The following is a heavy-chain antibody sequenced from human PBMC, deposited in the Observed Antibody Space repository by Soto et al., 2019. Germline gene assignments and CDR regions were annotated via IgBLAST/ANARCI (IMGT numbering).Heavy chain of an antibody. Sequence: SETLSLTCTVSGGTISSWYWSWIRQPPGKGLEWIGYIYYSGSTNCNPSLKSRVTMSVDTSKNQFSLKLNSMTAADTAIYYCARVGGSGWNFDSWGQGILVTVSS. J-gene: IGHJ4*02. D-gene: IGHD6-19*01. CDR2: IYYSGST. CDR3: ARVGGSGWNFDS. V-gene: IGHV4-59*01. CDR1: GGTISSWY.